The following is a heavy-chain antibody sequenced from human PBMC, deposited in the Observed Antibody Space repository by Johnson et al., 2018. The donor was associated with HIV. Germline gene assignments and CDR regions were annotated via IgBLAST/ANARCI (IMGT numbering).Heavy chain of an antibody. V-gene: IGHV3-30*01. CDR2: ISDDGCNK. CDR3: AREYSSLSQGAFDI. Sequence: QVQLVESGGGVVQPGRSLRLSCAASGFTFSSYAMHWVRQAPGKGLEWMTIISDDGCNKNYADSVKGRFTVSRDNSKNTLYLQMNSLRAEDTAVYYCAREYSSLSQGAFDIWGQGTMVTVSS. D-gene: IGHD6-6*01. J-gene: IGHJ3*02. CDR1: GFTFSSYA.